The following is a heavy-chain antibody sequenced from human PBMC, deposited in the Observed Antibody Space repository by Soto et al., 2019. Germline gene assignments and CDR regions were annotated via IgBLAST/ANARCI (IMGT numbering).Heavy chain of an antibody. D-gene: IGHD6-6*01. V-gene: IGHV1-46*01. CDR1: GYTVTAYH. Sequence: GSSVKVSCKTSGYTVTAYHMHWVRQAPGQGLEWMGIVNPSLGRANYSQKFQDRVAITWDTSMNTFHMYLTSLRSDDTSAYYFAGAPYSSTSFFFDFWGQGTLVTASS. CDR3: AGAPYSSTSFFFDF. J-gene: IGHJ4*02. CDR2: VNPSLGRA.